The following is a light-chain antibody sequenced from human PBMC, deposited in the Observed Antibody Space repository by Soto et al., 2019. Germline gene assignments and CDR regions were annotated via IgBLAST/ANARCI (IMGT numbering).Light chain of an antibody. CDR1: QNVNSRY. V-gene: IGKV3-20*01. CDR3: VHYEDSPATWT. Sequence: EIVLTQSPGTLSLSPGERGTLSCRTSQNVNSRYLAWYQHKPGQAPRLLIYDASRRATGIPDRFSGSASGTDFTLTISRLEPEDFAVYYCVHYEDSPATWTFGQGTKV. J-gene: IGKJ1*01. CDR2: DAS.